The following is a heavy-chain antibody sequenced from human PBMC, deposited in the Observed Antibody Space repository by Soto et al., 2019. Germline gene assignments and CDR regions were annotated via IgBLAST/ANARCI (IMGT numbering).Heavy chain of an antibody. CDR3: ARLMTKGPFYYYYYMDV. CDR2: IIPIFGTA. CDR1: GGTFSSYA. Sequence: GASVKVSCKASGGTFSSYAISWVRQAPGQGLEWMGGIIPIFGTANYAQKFQGRVTITADESTSTAYMELSSLRSEDTAVYYCARLMTKGPFYYYYYMDVWGKGTTVTVSS. J-gene: IGHJ6*03. V-gene: IGHV1-69*13. D-gene: IGHD4-17*01.